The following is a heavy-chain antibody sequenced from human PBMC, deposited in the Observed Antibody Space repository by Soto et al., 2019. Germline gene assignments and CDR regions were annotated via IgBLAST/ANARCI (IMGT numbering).Heavy chain of an antibody. CDR1: GFTFSSHA. CDR3: ARGVVPSAIPYWFNT. D-gene: IGHD2-2*01. J-gene: IGHJ5*02. CDR2: ISSSGDYV. Sequence: EVQLVESGGGLVKPGGSLRLSCGASGFTFSSHAMNWVRQAPGKGLEWVSSISSSGDYVYYADSVRGRFTISRDNAKNSLFLQMNSLRADDTTVYFCARGVVPSAIPYWFNTWGQGTLVTVSS. V-gene: IGHV3-21*01.